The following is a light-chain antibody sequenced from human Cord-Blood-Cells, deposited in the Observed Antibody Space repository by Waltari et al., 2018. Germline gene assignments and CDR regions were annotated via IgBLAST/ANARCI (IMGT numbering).Light chain of an antibody. CDR2: SNN. V-gene: IGLV1-44*01. CDR1: SSNIGSNT. Sequence: QSVLTPPPSASGTPGQRVTISCSGSSSNIGSNTVNWYQQRPGTAPKLLLYSNNQRPSGVPDRFSGSNSGTSASLAISGLQSEDEADYYCEAWDDSLNGYVFGTGTKVTVL. J-gene: IGLJ1*01. CDR3: EAWDDSLNGYV.